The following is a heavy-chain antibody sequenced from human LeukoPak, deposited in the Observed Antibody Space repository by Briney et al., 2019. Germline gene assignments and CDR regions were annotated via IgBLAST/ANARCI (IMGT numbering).Heavy chain of an antibody. CDR3: ARERIKITFGGVIVTPSYFDY. CDR2: IYYSGST. J-gene: IGHJ4*02. Sequence: SQTLSLTCTVSGGSISSGGYYWSWIRQHPGKGLEWIGYIYYSGSTYYNPSLKSRVTISVDTSKNQFSLKLSSVTAADTAVYYCARERIKITFGGVIVTPSYFDYWGQGTLVTVSS. V-gene: IGHV4-31*03. D-gene: IGHD3-16*02. CDR1: GGSISSGGYY.